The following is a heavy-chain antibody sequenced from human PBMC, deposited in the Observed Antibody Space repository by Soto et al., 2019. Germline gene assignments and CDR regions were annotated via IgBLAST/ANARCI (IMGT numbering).Heavy chain of an antibody. CDR2: IYYSGST. CDR1: GGSISHYY. Sequence: PSETLSLTCTVSGGSISHYYWSWIRQPPGKGLEWIGYIYYSGSTNYNPSLKSRVNISVDTSKNQFSLKLSSVTAADTAVYYCAREGHYDILTGYLYYFDYWGQGTLVTVSS. D-gene: IGHD3-9*01. V-gene: IGHV4-59*01. J-gene: IGHJ4*02. CDR3: AREGHYDILTGYLYYFDY.